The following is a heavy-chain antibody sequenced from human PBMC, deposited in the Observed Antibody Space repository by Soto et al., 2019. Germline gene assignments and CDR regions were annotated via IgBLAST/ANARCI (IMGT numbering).Heavy chain of an antibody. D-gene: IGHD2-15*01. J-gene: IGHJ4*02. Sequence: GGSLRLSCAASGFTFSSYAMSWVHQAPGKGLEWVSAISGSGGSTYYADSVKGRFTISRDNSKNTLYLQMNSLRAEDTAVYYCAKWAEDIVVVVAAVRGLDYWGQGTLVTVSS. V-gene: IGHV3-23*01. CDR3: AKWAEDIVVVVAAVRGLDY. CDR2: ISGSGGST. CDR1: GFTFSSYA.